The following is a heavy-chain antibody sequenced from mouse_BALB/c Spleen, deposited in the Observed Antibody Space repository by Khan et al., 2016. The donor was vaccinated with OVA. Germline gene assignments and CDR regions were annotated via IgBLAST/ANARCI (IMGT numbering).Heavy chain of an antibody. V-gene: IGHV1S136*01. Sequence: VQLQQSGPELVKPGASVKMSCKASGYTFTSYVMHWVKQKPGLGLEWIGYIYPFNDDTKYNEKFKGKATLTSDKSSSTAYMELSSLTSEDSAVYYGAPFGNYCVSVAYWGQGTLVTVSA. CDR2: IYPFNDDT. J-gene: IGHJ3*01. D-gene: IGHD2-1*01. CDR3: APFGNYCVSVAY. CDR1: GYTFTSYV.